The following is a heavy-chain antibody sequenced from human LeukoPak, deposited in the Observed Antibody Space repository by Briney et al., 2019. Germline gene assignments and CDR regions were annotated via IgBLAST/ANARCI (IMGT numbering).Heavy chain of an antibody. V-gene: IGHV4-59*08. CDR1: GGSISSYY. CDR3: ASAMVRGVSYYFDY. Sequence: PSETLSLTCTVSGGSISSYYWSWIRQPPGKGLEWIGYIYYSGSTNYNPSLKSRVTISVDTSKNQFSLKLSSVTAADTAVYYCASAMVRGVSYYFDYWGQGTLVTVSS. CDR2: IYYSGST. J-gene: IGHJ4*02. D-gene: IGHD3-10*01.